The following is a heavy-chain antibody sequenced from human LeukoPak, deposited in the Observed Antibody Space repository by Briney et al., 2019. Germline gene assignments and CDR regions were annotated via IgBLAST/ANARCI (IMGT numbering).Heavy chain of an antibody. Sequence: GASVKVSCKASGGTFNSYAISWVRQAPGQGLEWMGRIIPILGIPNCAQKFQGRVTITADKSTSTAYMELSSLRSEDTAVYYCARANPLVQRANDPYYYYYMDVWGKGTTVTVSS. J-gene: IGHJ6*03. CDR2: IIPILGIP. CDR3: ARANPLVQRANDPYYYYYMDV. CDR1: GGTFNSYA. V-gene: IGHV1-69*04. D-gene: IGHD6-6*01.